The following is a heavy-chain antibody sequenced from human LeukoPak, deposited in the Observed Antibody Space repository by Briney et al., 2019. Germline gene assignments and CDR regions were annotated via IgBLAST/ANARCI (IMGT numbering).Heavy chain of an antibody. J-gene: IGHJ6*02. CDR2: IYSGGST. CDR3: ARIAAATNYYYYYGMDV. Sequence: GGSLRLSCAASGFTFDDYAMHWVRQAPGKGLEWVSVIYSGGSTYYADSVKGRFTISRHNSKNTLYLQMNSLRAEDTAVYYCARIAAATNYYYYYGMDVWGQGTTVTVSS. V-gene: IGHV3-53*04. CDR1: GFTFDDYA. D-gene: IGHD2-2*01.